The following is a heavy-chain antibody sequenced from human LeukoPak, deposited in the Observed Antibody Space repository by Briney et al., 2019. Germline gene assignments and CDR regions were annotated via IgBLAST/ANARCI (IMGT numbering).Heavy chain of an antibody. Sequence: PGGSLRLSCAASGFTFSSYAMHWVRQAPGKGLEWVAVISYDGSNKYYADSVKGRFTISRDNAKNSLYLQMNSLRAEDTAVYYCASVSGYAIDYWGQGTLVTVSS. V-gene: IGHV3-30-3*01. CDR3: ASVSGYAIDY. D-gene: IGHD5-12*01. CDR1: GFTFSSYA. CDR2: ISYDGSNK. J-gene: IGHJ4*02.